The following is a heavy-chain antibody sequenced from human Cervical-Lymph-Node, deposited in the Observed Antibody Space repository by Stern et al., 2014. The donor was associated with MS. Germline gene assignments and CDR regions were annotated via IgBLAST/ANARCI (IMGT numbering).Heavy chain of an antibody. Sequence: QVQLVESGPGLVKPSQTLSLTCTVSGGSISSGDNYWSWVRQPPGKGLEWIGYIHYSGSTFSNPSLKSRITISVDTSKNQFSLRLTSVTAADTAVYYCARTEWFGELAFDYWGQGTLVTVSS. D-gene: IGHD3-10*01. CDR1: GGSISSGDNY. CDR2: IHYSGST. J-gene: IGHJ4*02. CDR3: ARTEWFGELAFDY. V-gene: IGHV4-30-4*01.